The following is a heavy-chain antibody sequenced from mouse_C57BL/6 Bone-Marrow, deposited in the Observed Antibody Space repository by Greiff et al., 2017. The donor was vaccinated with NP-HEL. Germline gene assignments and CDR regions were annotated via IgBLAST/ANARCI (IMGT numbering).Heavy chain of an antibody. CDR2: ISDGGSYT. CDR3: ARGLGRRFAY. Sequence: EVQLQESGGGLVKPGGSLKLSCAASGFTFSSYAMSWVRQTPEKRLEWVATISDGGSYTYYPDNAKNNLYLQMSHLKSEDTAMYYCARGLGRRFAYWGQGTLVTVSA. D-gene: IGHD4-1*01. CDR1: GFTFSSYA. V-gene: IGHV5-4*01. J-gene: IGHJ3*01.